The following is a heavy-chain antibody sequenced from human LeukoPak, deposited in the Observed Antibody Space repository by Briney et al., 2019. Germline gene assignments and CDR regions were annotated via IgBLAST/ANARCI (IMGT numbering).Heavy chain of an antibody. V-gene: IGHV3-74*01. J-gene: IGHJ3*02. CDR3: ASVTVLGKRNAFDN. D-gene: IGHD7-27*01. Sequence: GGSLRLSCAGSGFTFSSYWMHWVRQAPGKGMMWVSRINSDASSTNYADSVKGRFTISRDNAKNTLYLQMNSLRTEDTAVYYCASVTVLGKRNAFDNWGQGIMVTVSS. CDR1: GFTFSSYW. CDR2: INSDASST.